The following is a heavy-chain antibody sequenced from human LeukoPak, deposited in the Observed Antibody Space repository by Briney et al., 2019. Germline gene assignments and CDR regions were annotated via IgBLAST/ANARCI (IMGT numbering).Heavy chain of an antibody. CDR1: GDSISSYY. D-gene: IGHD6-6*01. Sequence: SETLSLTCTVSGDSISSYYWSWIRQPPGKGLEWIGYIRTGGGTSYIPSLKGRVTISIDTSKNQFSLKLSSVTAADSAVYYCARLTRLSTSPDRYYLDYWGQGTLVTVSS. CDR2: IRTGGGT. CDR3: ARLTRLSTSPDRYYLDY. V-gene: IGHV4-4*09. J-gene: IGHJ4*02.